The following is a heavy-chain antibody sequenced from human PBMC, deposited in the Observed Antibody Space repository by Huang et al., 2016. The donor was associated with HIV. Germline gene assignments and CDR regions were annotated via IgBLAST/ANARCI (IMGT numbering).Heavy chain of an antibody. V-gene: IGHV3-30*03. CDR2: ISYDEDNK. Sequence: QILLIESGGGVVQPGRSLRLSCAAYGFTFSSYGMHWVRQAPGKGLEWVAVISYDEDNKYYADSVRGRFTISRDNSKNTLYLQMNSLRIEDTAVYYCARGPIRFLAWLLNFDYWGQGALVTVSS. CDR1: GFTFSSYG. CDR3: ARGPIRFLAWLLNFDY. D-gene: IGHD3-3*01. J-gene: IGHJ4*02.